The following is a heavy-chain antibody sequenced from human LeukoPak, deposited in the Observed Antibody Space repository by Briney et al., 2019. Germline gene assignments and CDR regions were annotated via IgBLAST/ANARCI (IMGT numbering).Heavy chain of an antibody. CDR1: GGTFSSHA. CDR3: ASGDYDFWSGYYYYYYYMDV. D-gene: IGHD3-3*01. V-gene: IGHV1-69*05. Sequence: ASVKVSCKASGGTFSSHAISWVRQAPGQGLEWMGGIIPIFGTANYAQKFQGRVTITTDESTSTAYMELSSLRSEDTAVYYCASGDYDFWSGYYYYYYYMDVWGKGTTVTVSS. CDR2: IIPIFGTA. J-gene: IGHJ6*03.